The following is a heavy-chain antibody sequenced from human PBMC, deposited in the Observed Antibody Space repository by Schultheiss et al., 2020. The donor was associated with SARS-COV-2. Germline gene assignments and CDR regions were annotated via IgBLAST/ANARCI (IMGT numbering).Heavy chain of an antibody. J-gene: IGHJ4*02. CDR2: ISIFDADR. CDR1: GYIFTNYG. V-gene: IGHV1-18*01. Sequence: GESLKISCKASGYIFTNYGISWVRQAPGQGLEWMAYISIFDADRKYATKFQDRVILTRDTLTTSVYMEMRNLRSDDTAVYYCARGPIGAAGNWDFDYWGQGTLVTVSS. D-gene: IGHD6-13*01. CDR3: ARGPIGAAGNWDFDY.